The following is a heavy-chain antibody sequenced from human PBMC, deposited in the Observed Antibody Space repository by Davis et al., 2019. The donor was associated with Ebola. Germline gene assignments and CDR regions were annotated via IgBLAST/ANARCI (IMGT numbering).Heavy chain of an antibody. J-gene: IGHJ4*02. CDR3: ARGLDDSSGYYEYYFDY. Sequence: ASVKVSCKASGYTFTGYYMHWVRQAPGQGLEWMGWINPNSGGTNYAQKFQGRVTMTRDTSISTAYMELSRLRSDDTAVYYCARGLDDSSGYYEYYFDYWGQGTLVTVSS. V-gene: IGHV1-2*02. D-gene: IGHD3-22*01. CDR2: INPNSGGT. CDR1: GYTFTGYY.